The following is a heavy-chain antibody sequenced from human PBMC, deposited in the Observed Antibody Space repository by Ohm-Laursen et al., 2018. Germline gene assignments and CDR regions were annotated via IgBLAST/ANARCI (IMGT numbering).Heavy chain of an antibody. V-gene: IGHV1-2*02. Sequence: GASVKVSCKASGYTFSDYYIHWVRQAPGQGCEWMGWVNPKSGGTSYAEKFQGRVTMTSDTSINTAYMEVSRLTVDDTAVYYCARARLEWGQGTLVTVSS. J-gene: IGHJ4*02. CDR3: ARARLE. CDR2: VNPKSGGT. CDR1: GYTFSDYY.